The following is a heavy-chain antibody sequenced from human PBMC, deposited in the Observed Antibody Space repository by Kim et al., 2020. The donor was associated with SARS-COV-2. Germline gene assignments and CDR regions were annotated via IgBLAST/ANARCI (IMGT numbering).Heavy chain of an antibody. CDR2: IIPIFGTA. Sequence: SVKVSCKASGGTFSSYAISWVRQAPGQGLEWMGGIIPIFGTANYAQKFQGRVTITADESTSTAYMELSSLRSEDTAVYYCARDCGGDCYSRYYYYYGMDVWGQGTTVTVSS. V-gene: IGHV1-69*13. CDR1: GGTFSSYA. CDR3: ARDCGGDCYSRYYYYYGMDV. J-gene: IGHJ6*02. D-gene: IGHD2-21*02.